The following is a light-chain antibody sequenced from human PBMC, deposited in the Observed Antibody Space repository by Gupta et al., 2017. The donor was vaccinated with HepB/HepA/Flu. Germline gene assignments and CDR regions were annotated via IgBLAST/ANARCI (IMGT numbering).Light chain of an antibody. J-gene: IGLJ1*01. CDR3: AAWDDSLSGYV. Sequence: QSVLTQPPSASGTPGQSVPISCSGSRSTIGSNYVYWFKQLPGTAPKLVAYTSNQRPSGVPGRISGSKSDTSASLAISGLRSEDEADYYCAAWDDSLSGYVFGTGTTVTVL. CDR1: RSTIGSNY. CDR2: TSN. V-gene: IGLV1-47*01.